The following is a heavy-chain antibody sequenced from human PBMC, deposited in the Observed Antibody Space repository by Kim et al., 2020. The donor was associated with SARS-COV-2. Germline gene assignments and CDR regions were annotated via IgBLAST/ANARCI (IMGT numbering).Heavy chain of an antibody. CDR3: ARAGIAARRGAFDI. D-gene: IGHD6-6*01. Sequence: AQGFTGRFVFSLDTSVSTAYLQISSLKAEDTAVYYCARAGIAARRGAFDIWGQGTMVTVSS. V-gene: IGHV7-4-1*02. J-gene: IGHJ3*02.